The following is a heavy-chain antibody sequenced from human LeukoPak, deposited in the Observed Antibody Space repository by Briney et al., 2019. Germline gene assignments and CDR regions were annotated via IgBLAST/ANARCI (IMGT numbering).Heavy chain of an antibody. CDR1: GGSISSGDYY. Sequence: TLSLTCTVSGGSISSGDYYWRWIRQPPGKGLEWIGYIYYSGSTYYNPSLKSRVTISVDTSKNQFSLKLSSVTAADTAVYYCARAFRITIFGVPRYYFDYWGQGTLVTVSS. CDR2: IYYSGST. CDR3: ARAFRITIFGVPRYYFDY. V-gene: IGHV4-30-4*08. D-gene: IGHD3-3*01. J-gene: IGHJ4*02.